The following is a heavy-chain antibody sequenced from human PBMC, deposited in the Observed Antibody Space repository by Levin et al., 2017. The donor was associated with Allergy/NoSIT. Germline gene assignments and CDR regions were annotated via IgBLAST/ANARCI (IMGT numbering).Heavy chain of an antibody. D-gene: IGHD2-15*01. CDR3: TRGLCSGGSCYSDY. CDR2: IRSKAYGGTT. V-gene: IGHV3-49*03. CDR1: GFTFGDYA. Sequence: GESLKISCTASGFTFGDYAMSWFRQAPGKGLEWVGFIRSKAYGGTTEYAASVKGRFTISRDDSKSIAYLQMNSLKTEDTAVYYCTRGLCSGGSCYSDYWGQGTLVTVSS. J-gene: IGHJ4*02.